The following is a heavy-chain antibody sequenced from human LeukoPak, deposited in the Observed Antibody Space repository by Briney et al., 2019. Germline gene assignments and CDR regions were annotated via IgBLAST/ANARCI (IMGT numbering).Heavy chain of an antibody. D-gene: IGHD1-26*01. CDR2: IYHSGTT. J-gene: IGHJ5*02. CDR3: ASGLGSNSPHNWFDP. Sequence: SETLSLTCTVSGDSISSAHWWSWVRQAPEKGLEWIGEIYHSGTTNYNPTLKSRVTTLVDKSKNQFSLELNSVTAADTAIYYCASGLGSNSPHNWFDPWGQGILVTISS. V-gene: IGHV4-4*02. CDR1: GDSISSAHW.